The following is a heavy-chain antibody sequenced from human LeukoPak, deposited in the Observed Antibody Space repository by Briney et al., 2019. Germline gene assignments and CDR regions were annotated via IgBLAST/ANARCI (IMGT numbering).Heavy chain of an antibody. CDR3: ARMISGGSGSPDWFDP. CDR2: IRYDGSNK. D-gene: IGHD3-10*01. CDR1: GFTLSSYG. J-gene: IGHJ5*02. Sequence: GGSLRFSCAASGFTLSSYGMHWVRQAPGKGLEWVAFIRYDGSNKYYADSVKGRFTISRDNAKNSLYLQMISLRAEDTALYYCARMISGGSGSPDWFDPWGQGTLVTVSS. V-gene: IGHV3-30*02.